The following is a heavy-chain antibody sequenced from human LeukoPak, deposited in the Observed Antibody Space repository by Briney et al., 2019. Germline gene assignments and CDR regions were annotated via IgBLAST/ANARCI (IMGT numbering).Heavy chain of an antibody. D-gene: IGHD3-10*01. CDR1: GFTFSSYA. CDR3: ARDPNRHYGFTYYFDY. Sequence: GRSLRLSCAASGFTFSSYAMHWVRQAPGKGLEWVAVISYDGSNKYYADSVKGRFTISRDNSKNTLYLQMNSLRAEDTAVYYCARDPNRHYGFTYYFDYWGQGTLVTVSS. CDR2: ISYDGSNK. J-gene: IGHJ4*02. V-gene: IGHV3-30-3*01.